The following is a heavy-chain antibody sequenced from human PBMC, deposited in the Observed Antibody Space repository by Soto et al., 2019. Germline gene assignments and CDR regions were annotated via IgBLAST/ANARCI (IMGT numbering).Heavy chain of an antibody. CDR3: ARVRAAVAPYYYYGMDV. D-gene: IGHD6-19*01. J-gene: IGHJ6*02. Sequence: SQTLSLTCVISGDSVSSNSAAWNWIRQSPSRGLEWLGRTYYRSKWYNDYAVSVKSRITINPDTSKNQFSLQLNSVTPEDTAVYYCARVRAAVAPYYYYGMDVWGQGTTVTVSS. CDR2: TYYRSKWYN. V-gene: IGHV6-1*01. CDR1: GDSVSSNSAA.